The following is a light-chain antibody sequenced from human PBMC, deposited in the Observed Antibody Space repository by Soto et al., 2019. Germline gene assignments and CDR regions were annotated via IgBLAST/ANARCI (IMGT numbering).Light chain of an antibody. J-gene: IGKJ5*01. V-gene: IGKV3-15*01. CDR2: GAS. Sequence: EIAMTQSPAMLPGYPGERATLSCRASQSVSNNLAWYQQRPGQAPRLLIYGASSRATGIPARFSGSGSGTEFTLTINSLQSEDFAVYSCQQYGFSPISFGQGTRLEI. CDR3: QQYGFSPIS. CDR1: QSVSNN.